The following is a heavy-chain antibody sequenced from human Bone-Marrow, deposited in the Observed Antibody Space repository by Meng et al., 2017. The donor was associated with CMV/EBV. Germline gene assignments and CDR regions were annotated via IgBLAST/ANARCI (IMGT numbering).Heavy chain of an antibody. CDR3: TPYCSSTSWCSMDFDP. Sequence: LSLTCAASGFTFSNAWMSWVRQAPGKGLEWVGRIKSKTDGGTTDYAAPVKGRFTISRDDSKNTLYLQMNSLKTEDTAVYYCTPYCSSTSWCSMDFDPWGQGPRVTGSS. V-gene: IGHV3-15*01. D-gene: IGHD2-2*01. J-gene: IGHJ5*02. CDR1: GFTFSNAW. CDR2: IKSKTDGGTT.